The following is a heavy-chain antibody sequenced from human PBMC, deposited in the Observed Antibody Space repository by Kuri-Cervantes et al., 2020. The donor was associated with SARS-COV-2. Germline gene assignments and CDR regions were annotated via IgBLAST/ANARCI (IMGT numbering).Heavy chain of an antibody. CDR1: GFTFSSYA. CDR3: ARLSDSSSWYCDY. J-gene: IGHJ4*02. Sequence: GGSLRLSCAASGFTFSSYAMHWVRQAPGKGLEWVAVISYDGSNKYYADSVKGRFTISRDNSKNTLYLQMNSLRAEDTAVYYCARLSDSSSWYCDYWGQGTLVTVSP. D-gene: IGHD6-13*01. V-gene: IGHV3-30*04. CDR2: ISYDGSNK.